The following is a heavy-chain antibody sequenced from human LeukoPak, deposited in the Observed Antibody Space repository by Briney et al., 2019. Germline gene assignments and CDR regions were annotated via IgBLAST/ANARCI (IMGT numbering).Heavy chain of an antibody. CDR3: ARAGTVVVGGYGMDV. Sequence: PGGSLRLSCAASGFTFSSYSMNWVRQAPGKGLEWVSSISSSSSYIYYADSVKGRFTISRDNAKNSLYLQMNSLRAEDTAVYCCARAGTVVVGGYGMDVWGQGTTVTVSS. CDR1: GFTFSSYS. V-gene: IGHV3-21*01. J-gene: IGHJ6*02. D-gene: IGHD6-13*01. CDR2: ISSSSSYI.